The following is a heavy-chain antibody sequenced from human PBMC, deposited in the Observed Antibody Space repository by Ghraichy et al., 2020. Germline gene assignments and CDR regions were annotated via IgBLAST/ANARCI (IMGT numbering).Heavy chain of an antibody. CDR2: IGARGAYT. D-gene: IGHD2-2*01. CDR1: GFAFANYA. CDR3: AKDRSSTTSCYYFDS. V-gene: IGHV3-23*01. Sequence: GGSLRLSCAASGFAFANYAVTWVRQAPGKGLEWVSSIGARGAYTYYADSVQGRFTISRDDSTDTLYLQMNSLGAEDTAIYYCAKDRSSTTSCYYFDSWGHGTLVTVSS. J-gene: IGHJ4*01.